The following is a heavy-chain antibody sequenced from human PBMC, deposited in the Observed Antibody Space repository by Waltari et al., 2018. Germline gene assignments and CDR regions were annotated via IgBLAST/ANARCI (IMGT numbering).Heavy chain of an antibody. CDR1: GYTLSELS. V-gene: IGHV1-24*01. D-gene: IGHD2-8*02. Sequence: QVQLEQSGAEVKKPGASVKVSCKVSGYTLSELSMHWVRQAPGKGLEWMGNFDRGDGETIYAQQFQGRVTMTEDTSTDTAYMELSSLRSEDTAVYYCATNLPTGAFDYWGQGTLVTVSS. CDR3: ATNLPTGAFDY. CDR2: FDRGDGET. J-gene: IGHJ4*02.